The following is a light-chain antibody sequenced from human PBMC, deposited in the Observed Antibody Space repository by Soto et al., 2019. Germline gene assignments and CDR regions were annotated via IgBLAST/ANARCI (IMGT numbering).Light chain of an antibody. Sequence: QSVLTHLPSASSTHGLRVTISCSGSSSNIARSFVYWYQQVPGTAPKLLIFKNNLRPSGVPDRFSGSKSGTSASLAISGLRLEDEADYYCVAWDASLSGYVFGTGTKVTVL. CDR1: SSNIARSF. CDR3: VAWDASLSGYV. CDR2: KNN. V-gene: IGLV1-47*01. J-gene: IGLJ1*01.